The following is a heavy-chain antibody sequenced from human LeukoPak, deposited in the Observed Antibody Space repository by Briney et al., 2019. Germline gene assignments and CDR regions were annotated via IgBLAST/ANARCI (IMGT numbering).Heavy chain of an antibody. CDR1: GFSFSSSW. Sequence: PGGSLRPSCAASGFSFSSSWMHWVRQPPGKGLVWVSRISSDESSTNYADSVKGRFTISRDNAKSTLYLQMNSLGAEDTGVYYCARGPHSSGWDRVLDYWGQGTPVTVSS. D-gene: IGHD6-19*01. CDR3: ARGPHSSGWDRVLDY. V-gene: IGHV3-74*01. CDR2: ISSDESST. J-gene: IGHJ4*02.